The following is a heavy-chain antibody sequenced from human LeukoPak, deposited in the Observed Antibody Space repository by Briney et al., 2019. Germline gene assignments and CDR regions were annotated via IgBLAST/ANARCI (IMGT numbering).Heavy chain of an antibody. CDR2: INPNSGGT. V-gene: IGHV1-2*06. Sequence: ASVKVSCKASGYTFTGYYMHWVRQAPGQGLEWMGRINPNSGGTNYAQKFQGRVTMTRDTSISTAYMELSRLRSDDTAVYYCARDLEQYDFWSGYYPDYWGQGTLVTASS. CDR3: ARDLEQYDFWSGYYPDY. CDR1: GYTFTGYY. J-gene: IGHJ4*02. D-gene: IGHD3-3*01.